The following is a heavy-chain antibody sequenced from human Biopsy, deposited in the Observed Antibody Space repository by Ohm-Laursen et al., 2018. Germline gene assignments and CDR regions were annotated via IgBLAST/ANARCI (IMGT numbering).Heavy chain of an antibody. D-gene: IGHD1-1*01. Sequence: SVKVSCKISGYTLTELSMHWVRQAPGRGLEWMGGFAPENSKTIYAQKFQGRVTMTEDTSTDTAYMELSSLRSEDTAVYYCAADINVWNVNYWGQGTQVTVSS. CDR3: AADINVWNVNY. CDR1: GYTLTELS. CDR2: FAPENSKT. J-gene: IGHJ4*02. V-gene: IGHV1-24*01.